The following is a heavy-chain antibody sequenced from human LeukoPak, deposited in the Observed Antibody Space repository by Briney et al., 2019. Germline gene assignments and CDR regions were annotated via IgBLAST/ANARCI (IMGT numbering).Heavy chain of an antibody. CDR3: ARVVIDVYYYYYYMDV. D-gene: IGHD3-16*02. CDR2: IYYSGST. V-gene: IGHV4-59*11. Sequence: SETLSLTCTVSGGSISSHYWSWIRQPPGQGLEWSGYIYYSGSTNYNPSLNSQVTISVDTSKNQFSLNLSSVTADDTAVYYCARVVIDVYYYYYYMDVWGKGTTVTVSS. CDR1: GGSISSHY. J-gene: IGHJ6*03.